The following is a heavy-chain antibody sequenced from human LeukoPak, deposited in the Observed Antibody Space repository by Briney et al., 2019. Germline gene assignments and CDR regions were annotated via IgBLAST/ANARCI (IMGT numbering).Heavy chain of an antibody. V-gene: IGHV3-13*01. CDR2: IGTAGDT. D-gene: IGHD2-21*01. CDR1: GFTFSSYD. Sequence: GGSLRLSCAASGFTFSSYDMHWVRQATGKGLEWVSAIGTAGDTYYPGSVKGRFTISRENAKNSLYLQMNSLRAGDTAVYYCARGAYCGGDCYYYGMDVWGQGTTVTVSS. CDR3: ARGAYCGGDCYYYGMDV. J-gene: IGHJ6*02.